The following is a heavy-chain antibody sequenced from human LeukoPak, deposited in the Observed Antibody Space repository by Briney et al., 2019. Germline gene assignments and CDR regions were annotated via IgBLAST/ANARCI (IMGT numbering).Heavy chain of an antibody. Sequence: GGSLRLSCAASGFMFSRNWMSWVRLAPGKGLEWVANIKEEGTETYYVDSVKGRFTNSRDNAKNSLYLQMNSLRVEDTAVYYCAKEGRSLQTYWGQGTLVTVSS. V-gene: IGHV3-7*03. CDR3: AKEGRSLQTY. CDR1: GFMFSRNW. D-gene: IGHD5-24*01. J-gene: IGHJ4*02. CDR2: IKEEGTET.